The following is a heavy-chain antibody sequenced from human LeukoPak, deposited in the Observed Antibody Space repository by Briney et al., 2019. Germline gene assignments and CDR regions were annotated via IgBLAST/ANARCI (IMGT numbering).Heavy chain of an antibody. V-gene: IGHV3-7*03. J-gene: IGHJ5*02. CDR2: IKQDASEK. D-gene: IGHD3-10*01. CDR3: ARDRGWFGFDP. Sequence: PGGSLRLSCTASGFTFSSYWMSWVGKAPGKGLEWVANIKQDASEKYYVDSVKGRFTISRDNAKNSLYLQMNSLRAEDTAVYYCARDRGWFGFDPWGKGTLVTVSS. CDR1: GFTFSSYW.